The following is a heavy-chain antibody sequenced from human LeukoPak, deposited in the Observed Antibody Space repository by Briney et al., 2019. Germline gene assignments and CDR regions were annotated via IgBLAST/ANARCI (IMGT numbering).Heavy chain of an antibody. V-gene: IGHV4-59*01. Sequence: SETLSLTCTVSGGSISSYYWSWIRQPPGKGLEWIGYIYYSGSTNYNPSLKSRVTISVDTSKNQFSLKLSSVTAADTAVYYCVRDKTNWFDPWGQGTLVTVSS. CDR3: VRDKTNWFDP. J-gene: IGHJ5*02. CDR1: GGSISSYY. CDR2: IYYSGST.